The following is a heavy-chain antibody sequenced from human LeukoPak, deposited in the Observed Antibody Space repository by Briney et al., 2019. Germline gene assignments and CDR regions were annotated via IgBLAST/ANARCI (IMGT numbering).Heavy chain of an antibody. J-gene: IGHJ4*02. Sequence: KTGGSLRLSCAASGFTFSSYSMNWVRQAPGKGLEWVSSISSSSSYRYYADSVKGRFTISRDNAKNSLYLQMNSLRVEDTAVYYCARDGSSGYLHFDYWGQGTLVTVSS. CDR1: GFTFSSYS. D-gene: IGHD3-22*01. CDR3: ARDGSSGYLHFDY. CDR2: ISSSSSYR. V-gene: IGHV3-21*01.